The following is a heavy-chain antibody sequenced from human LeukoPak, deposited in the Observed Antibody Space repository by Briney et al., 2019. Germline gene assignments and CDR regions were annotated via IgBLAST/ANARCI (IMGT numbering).Heavy chain of an antibody. CDR2: INHSGST. Sequence: SETLSLTCAVYGGSFSGYYWSWIRQPPGKGLEWIGEINHSGSTNYNPSLKSRVTISVDTSKNQFSLKLSSVTAADTAVYYRARVDWFDPWGQGTLVTVSS. CDR3: ARVDWFDP. V-gene: IGHV4-34*01. CDR1: GGSFSGYY. J-gene: IGHJ5*02.